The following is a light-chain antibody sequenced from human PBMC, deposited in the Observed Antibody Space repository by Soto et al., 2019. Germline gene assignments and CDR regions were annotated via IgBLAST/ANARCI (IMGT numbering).Light chain of an antibody. V-gene: IGKV1-9*01. CDR2: AAS. CDR1: QGISSY. CDR3: QQLDSYPRT. J-gene: IGKJ3*01. Sequence: DIQMTQSPSALSASVGYRFTTTCRASQGISSYLAWYQQKPGKAPKLLIYAASTLQSGVPSRFSGSGSGTDFTLTISSLQPEDFATYYCQQLDSYPRTFGPGTRGDIK.